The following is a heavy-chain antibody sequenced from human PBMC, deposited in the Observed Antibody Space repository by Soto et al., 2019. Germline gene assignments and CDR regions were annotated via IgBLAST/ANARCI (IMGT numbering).Heavy chain of an antibody. J-gene: IGHJ4*02. CDR1: GCIFSDYS. V-gene: IGHV3-23*01. D-gene: IGHD1-1*01. CDR3: AKSLGDHWDEYYFHY. Sequence: EVQLLESGGDLVQPGGSLRLSCAVTGCIFSDYSMSWVRQAPGKGLEWVSGIRGVGGSTYYADSVKGRFTISRDNSKNTLYLQMNSLRAEDTALYYCAKSLGDHWDEYYFHYWGQGTLVTVSS. CDR2: IRGVGGST.